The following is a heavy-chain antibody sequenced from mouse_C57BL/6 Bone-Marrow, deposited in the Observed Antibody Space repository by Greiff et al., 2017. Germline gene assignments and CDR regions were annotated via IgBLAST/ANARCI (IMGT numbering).Heavy chain of an antibody. V-gene: IGHV1-82*01. CDR3: ARPGSRYY. CDR1: GYAFSSSW. D-gene: IGHD1-1*01. Sequence: VQLQQSGPELVKPGASVKISCKASGYAFSSSWMNWVKQRPGKGLEWIGRIYPGDGDTNYNGKFKGKATLTADKSSSTAYMQLSSLTSEDSAVYFCARPGSRYYWGQGTTLTVSS. CDR2: IYPGDGDT. J-gene: IGHJ2*01.